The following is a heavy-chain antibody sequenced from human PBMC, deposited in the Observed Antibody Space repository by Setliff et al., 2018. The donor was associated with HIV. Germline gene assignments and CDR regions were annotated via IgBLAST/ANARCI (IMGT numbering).Heavy chain of an antibody. V-gene: IGHV4-61*09. Sequence: SETLSLTCTVSGGSISRGDYYWNWIRQPAGKGLEWIGHIYTSGSTSGSTNYNPSLKSRVTISVDMSKNQFSLKLNSVTAADTAVYHCARDDRCSGDTCYYYWGQGALVTVSS. CDR2: IYTSGSTSGST. CDR3: ARDDRCSGDTCYYY. D-gene: IGHD2-15*01. CDR1: GGSISRGDYY. J-gene: IGHJ4*02.